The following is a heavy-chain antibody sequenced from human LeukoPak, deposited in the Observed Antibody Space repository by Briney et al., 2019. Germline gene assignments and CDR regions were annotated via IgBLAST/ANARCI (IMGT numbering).Heavy chain of an antibody. J-gene: IGHJ4*02. V-gene: IGHV3-23*01. Sequence: QAGGSLRLSCAASGFTFSSYAMSWVRQAPGKGLEWVSAISGSGGSTYYADSVKGRFTISRDNSKNTLYLQMNGLKAEDTAVYYCARDDCSTTPCYAYWGQGTLVTLSS. CDR1: GFTFSSYA. CDR2: ISGSGGST. CDR3: ARDDCSTTPCYAY. D-gene: IGHD2-2*01.